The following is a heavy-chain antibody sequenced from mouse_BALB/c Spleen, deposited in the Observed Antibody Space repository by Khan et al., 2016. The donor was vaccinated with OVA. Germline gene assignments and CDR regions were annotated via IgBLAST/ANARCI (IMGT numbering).Heavy chain of an antibody. Sequence: QVQLKQSGPGLVAPSQSLSITCTVSGFSLTSYGVNWVRQPPGEGLEWLGVIWGDGSINYHSTLKSRLIISKDSSKRQVLLTLNSLQTDDTATYYCAKFTPDYYSMDYWGQGTSVTVST. V-gene: IGHV2-3*01. CDR2: IWGDGSI. CDR1: GFSLTSYG. D-gene: IGHD1-1*01. J-gene: IGHJ4*01. CDR3: AKFTPDYYSMDY.